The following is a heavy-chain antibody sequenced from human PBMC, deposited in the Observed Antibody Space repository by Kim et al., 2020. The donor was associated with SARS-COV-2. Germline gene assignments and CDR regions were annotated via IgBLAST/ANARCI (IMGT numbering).Heavy chain of an antibody. V-gene: IGHV3-66*01. Sequence: YYADSVKGRFTISRDNSKNTLYLQMNSLRAEDTAVYYCARDRAAQYYFDYWGQGTLVTVSS. D-gene: IGHD6-6*01. J-gene: IGHJ4*02. CDR3: ARDRAAQYYFDY.